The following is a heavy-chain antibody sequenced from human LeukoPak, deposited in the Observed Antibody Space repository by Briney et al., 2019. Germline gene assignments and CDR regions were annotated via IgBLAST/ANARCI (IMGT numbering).Heavy chain of an antibody. Sequence: PGGSLRLSCEAFGFTFADYEMNWVRQAPGKGLEWVSYISNIARDIYYADSVKGRFTISRDNAKKSLYLQMDSLRAEDTAIYYCAVLDGGVSFDVWGQGTKVTVSS. CDR2: ISNIARDI. CDR3: AVLDGGVSFDV. D-gene: IGHD2-8*02. CDR1: GFTFADYE. V-gene: IGHV3-48*03. J-gene: IGHJ3*01.